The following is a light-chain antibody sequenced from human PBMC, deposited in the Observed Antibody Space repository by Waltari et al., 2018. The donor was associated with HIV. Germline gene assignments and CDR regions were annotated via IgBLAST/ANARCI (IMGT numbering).Light chain of an antibody. Sequence: QSALTQPASVSGSPGQSITISCTGTTSAVGGYDYVSWYQQHPGKAPKLMIFEFTYRPSGVSHRFSGSKSGNTASLTISGLQAEDEADYYCTSYRSGSTLVVGGGTKVTVL. CDR3: TSYRSGSTLV. J-gene: IGLJ2*01. V-gene: IGLV2-14*01. CDR2: EFT. CDR1: TSAVGGYDY.